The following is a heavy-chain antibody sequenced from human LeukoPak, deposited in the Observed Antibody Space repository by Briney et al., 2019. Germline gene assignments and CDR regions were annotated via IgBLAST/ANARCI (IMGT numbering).Heavy chain of an antibody. CDR2: ISWNGGSI. CDR1: GFTFDDYA. Sequence: GGSLRLSCAASGFTFDDYAMRWVRQAPGKGLEWVSCISWNGGSINYADSVKGRFTISRDNAKNSLYLQMNSLRAEDTAVYYCATSTWSAYYFDYWGQGTLVTVSS. V-gene: IGHV3-9*01. CDR3: ATSTWSAYYFDY. D-gene: IGHD5/OR15-5a*01. J-gene: IGHJ4*02.